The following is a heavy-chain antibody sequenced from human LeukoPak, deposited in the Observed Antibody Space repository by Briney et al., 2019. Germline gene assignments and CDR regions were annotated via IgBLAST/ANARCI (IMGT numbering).Heavy chain of an antibody. CDR2: ISSSGSTI. D-gene: IGHD3-10*01. Sequence: GGSLRLSCAASGFTFSSYEMNWARQAPGKGLEWVSYISSSGSTIYYADSVKGRFTISRDNAKNSLYLQMNSLRAEDTAVYYCARDGYYYGSGSYRAGGQDAFDIWGQGTMVTVSS. CDR3: ARDGYYYGSGSYRAGGQDAFDI. J-gene: IGHJ3*02. V-gene: IGHV3-48*03. CDR1: GFTFSSYE.